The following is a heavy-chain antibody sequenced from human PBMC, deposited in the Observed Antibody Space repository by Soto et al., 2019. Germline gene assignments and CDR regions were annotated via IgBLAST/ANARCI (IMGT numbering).Heavy chain of an antibody. V-gene: IGHV4-59*01. CDR3: ARGLPGFDY. Sequence: PSETLSLTRTVSGGSISSYYWSWIRQTPEKGLEWIGYIYYTGSTKYNPSLKSRVTISVDTSKNQLSLKLSSVTAADTAVYYCARGLPGFDYWGQGTLVTVSS. J-gene: IGHJ4*02. CDR1: GGSISSYY. CDR2: IYYTGST.